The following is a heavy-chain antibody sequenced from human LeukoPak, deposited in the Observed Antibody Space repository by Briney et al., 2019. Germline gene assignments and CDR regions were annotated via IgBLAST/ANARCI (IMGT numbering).Heavy chain of an antibody. CDR1: GYTFTSYD. CDR3: ARGETQCMDY. CDR2: MSPNSGNT. V-gene: IGHV1-8*01. D-gene: IGHD2-8*01. Sequence: ASVKVSCKASGYTFTSYDINWVRQATGQGLEWMGWMSPNSGNTGYAQKFQGRVTITRDTSIGTTYLELSSLRSEDTAMYYCARGETQCMDYWGQGTLVTVSS. J-gene: IGHJ4*02.